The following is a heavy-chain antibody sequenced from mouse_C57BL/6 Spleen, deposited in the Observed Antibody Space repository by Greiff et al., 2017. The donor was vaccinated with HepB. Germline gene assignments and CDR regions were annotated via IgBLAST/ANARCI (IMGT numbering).Heavy chain of an antibody. J-gene: IGHJ2*01. D-gene: IGHD2-1*01. CDR3: ARDGNYYFDY. CDR2: INYDGSST. V-gene: IGHV5-16*01. CDR1: GFTFSDYY. Sequence: EVKVVESEGGLVQPGSSMKLSCTASGFTFSDYYMAWVRQVPEKGLEWVANINYDGSSTYYLDSLKSRFIISRDNAKNILYLQMSSLKSEDTATYYCARDGNYYFDYWGQGTTLTVSS.